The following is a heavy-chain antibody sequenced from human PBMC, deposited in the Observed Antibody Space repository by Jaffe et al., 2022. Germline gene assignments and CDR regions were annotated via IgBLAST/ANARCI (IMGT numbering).Heavy chain of an antibody. CDR1: GFTFSSYA. Sequence: EVQLLESGGGLVQPGGSLRLSCAASGFTFSSYAMSWVRQAPGKGLEWVSAISGSGGSTYYADSVKGRFTISRDNSKNTLYLQMNSLRAEDTAVYYCAKDWVVRYSSGPDAFDIWGQGTMVTVSS. CDR2: ISGSGGST. D-gene: IGHD6-19*01. V-gene: IGHV3-23*01. CDR3: AKDWVVRYSSGPDAFDI. J-gene: IGHJ3*02.